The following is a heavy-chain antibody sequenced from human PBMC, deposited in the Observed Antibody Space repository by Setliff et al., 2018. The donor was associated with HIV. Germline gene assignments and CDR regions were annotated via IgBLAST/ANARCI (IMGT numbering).Heavy chain of an antibody. D-gene: IGHD3-16*01. Sequence: PGGSLRLSCEVSGFTVSNNYMTWVRQAPGKGLEWVSTVYGDGRTYYADSVQGRFTISRDNSINILYLHMNRLIAEDTAVYYCAKGVKWLDPWGQGTLVTVSS. CDR1: GFTVSNNY. J-gene: IGHJ5*02. CDR2: VYGDGRT. CDR3: AKGVKWLDP. V-gene: IGHV3-53*01.